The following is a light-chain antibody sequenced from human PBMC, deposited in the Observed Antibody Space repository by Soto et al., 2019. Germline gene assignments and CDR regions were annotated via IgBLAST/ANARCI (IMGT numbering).Light chain of an antibody. V-gene: IGKV3-20*01. CDR2: GAS. Sequence: EIVLTQSPATLSLSPGERATLSCRASQSVSDNYLAWYQQKAGQAPRLVIYGASNRATGNPDRFSASGSGTDFTLTISRLEPEDFAVYYCQQYSTSPLTFGQGTKVDIK. CDR1: QSVSDNY. J-gene: IGKJ1*01. CDR3: QQYSTSPLT.